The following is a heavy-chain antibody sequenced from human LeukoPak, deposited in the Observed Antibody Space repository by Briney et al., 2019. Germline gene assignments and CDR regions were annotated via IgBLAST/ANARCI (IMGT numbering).Heavy chain of an antibody. CDR3: ANLNVFSYDSGGGI. V-gene: IGHV5-10-1*01. CDR2: IDPSDSYT. D-gene: IGHD3-10*01. Sequence: RQMPGKGLEWMGRIDPSDSYTNYSPSFQGHVTISADKSISTAYLHWSGLGTWLCTIEYCANLNVFSYDSGGGIWGQGTLVTVSS. J-gene: IGHJ4*02.